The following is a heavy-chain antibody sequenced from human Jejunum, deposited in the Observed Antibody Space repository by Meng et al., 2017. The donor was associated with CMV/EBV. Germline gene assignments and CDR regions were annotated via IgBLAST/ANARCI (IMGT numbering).Heavy chain of an antibody. CDR3: ARLDLAAFYS. J-gene: IGHJ5*02. CDR2: ITGGGNTI. CDR1: GFTFSSSE. D-gene: IGHD3-3*02. V-gene: IGHV3-48*03. Sequence: CVASGFTFSSSEMNWVRQAPGKGLEWVAYITGGGNTIYYADSVKGRFTISRDNAKSSLYLQMNSLRAEDAAVYYCARLDLAAFYSWGQGARVTVSS.